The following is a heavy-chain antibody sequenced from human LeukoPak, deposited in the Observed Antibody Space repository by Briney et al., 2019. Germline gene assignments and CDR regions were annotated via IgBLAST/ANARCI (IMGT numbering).Heavy chain of an antibody. CDR2: ISSSGSTI. V-gene: IGHV3-48*03. CDR3: ASGLSGRADY. D-gene: IGHD3-3*01. Sequence: GGSLRLSCAASGFTFISYELNWVRQARGRGLEWVSYISSSGSTIYYADSVKGRFTISRDNAKNSLYLQMNSLRAEDTAVYYCASGLSGRADYWGQGTLVTVSS. J-gene: IGHJ4*02. CDR1: GFTFISYE.